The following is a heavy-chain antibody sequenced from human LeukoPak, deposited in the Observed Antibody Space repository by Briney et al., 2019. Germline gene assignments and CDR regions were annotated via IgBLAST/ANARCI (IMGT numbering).Heavy chain of an antibody. Sequence: GGSLRLSCAASGFTFSSYGMHWVRQAPGKGLEWVAFIRYDGSNKYYADSVKGRFTISRDNSKNTLYLQTNSLRAEDTAVYYCAKAGRDYWGQGTLVTVSS. CDR3: AKAGRDY. CDR2: IRYDGSNK. CDR1: GFTFSSYG. V-gene: IGHV3-30*02. J-gene: IGHJ4*02.